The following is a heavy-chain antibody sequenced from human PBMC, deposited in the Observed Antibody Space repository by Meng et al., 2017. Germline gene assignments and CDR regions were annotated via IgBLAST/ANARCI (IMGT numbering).Heavy chain of an antibody. CDR1: GFTFSSYI. CDR2: IHSDGTNT. V-gene: IGHV3-74*01. Sequence: GESLMISCAASGFTFSSYIMNWVRQAPGKGLVWVSRIHSDGTNTNYADSVKGRFTISRDNAKNTLYLQMNSLRAEDTAVYYCAREDVREAWFGERLGNDYYGMDVWGQGTTVTVSS. J-gene: IGHJ6*02. D-gene: IGHD3-10*01. CDR3: AREDVREAWFGERLGNDYYGMDV.